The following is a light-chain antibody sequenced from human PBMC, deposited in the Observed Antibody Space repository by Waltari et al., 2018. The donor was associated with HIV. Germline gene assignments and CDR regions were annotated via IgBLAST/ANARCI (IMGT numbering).Light chain of an antibody. CDR1: SSNIGNDY. J-gene: IGLJ3*02. Sequence: QSVLTQPPSVSAAPGQKVTISCSGSSSNIGNDYVSWYQHVPGAAPKLVIYDNNKRPAVLPDRFSGFKSGTSATLGITGLQAGDEADYYCGTWDRSLGGGVFGGGTKLTVL. V-gene: IGLV1-51*01. CDR2: DNN. CDR3: GTWDRSLGGGV.